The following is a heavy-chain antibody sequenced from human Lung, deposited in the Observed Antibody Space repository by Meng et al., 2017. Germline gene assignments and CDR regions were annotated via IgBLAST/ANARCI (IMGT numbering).Heavy chain of an antibody. CDR1: GFTFSTAA. CDR2: INIGSETT. Sequence: VQLVGLGGGLVQPRGSLRLSCAVSGFTFSTAAMCWVRQAPGKGLEWVSSINIGSETTWFAGSVKGRFTISRDNSKNTLYLQMNSLSAEDTVVYYCAKEIRPNDYWGQGTLVTVSS. V-gene: IGHV3-23*04. CDR3: AKEIRPNDY. J-gene: IGHJ4*02.